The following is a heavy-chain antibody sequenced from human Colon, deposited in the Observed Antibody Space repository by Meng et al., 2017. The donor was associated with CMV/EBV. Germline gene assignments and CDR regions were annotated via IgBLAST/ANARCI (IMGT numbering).Heavy chain of an antibody. Sequence: GESLKISCAASGFTFSTYDMHWVRQVTGKSLEWVSGIASGGNTYYPGSVKGRFTISRENSKNSLYLQIDNLRAGDTAVYYCARQLVSDCSSGSGTYYYYGMDLWGQGTAVTVSS. CDR3: ARQLVSDCSSGSGTYYYYGMDL. CDR1: GFTFSTYD. V-gene: IGHV3-13*01. CDR2: IASGGNT. D-gene: IGHD2-15*01. J-gene: IGHJ6*02.